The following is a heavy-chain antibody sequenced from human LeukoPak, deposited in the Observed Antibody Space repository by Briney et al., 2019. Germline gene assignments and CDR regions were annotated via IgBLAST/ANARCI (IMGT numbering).Heavy chain of an antibody. CDR2: IWYDGSNK. CDR1: GFTFSSYG. D-gene: IGHD3-10*01. V-gene: IGHV3-33*01. J-gene: IGHJ6*02. Sequence: GGSLRPSCAASGFTFSSYGMHWVRQAPGKGLEWVAVIWYDGSNKYCGDSVKGRFTISRDNSKNTLYLQMNSLRAEDTAVYYCARISYYGSGSHLSSGYYYYGMDVWGQGTTVTVSS. CDR3: ARISYYGSGSHLSSGYYYYGMDV.